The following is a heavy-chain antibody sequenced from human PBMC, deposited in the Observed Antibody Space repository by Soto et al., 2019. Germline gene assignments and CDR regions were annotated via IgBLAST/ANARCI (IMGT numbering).Heavy chain of an antibody. CDR1: GGSISSSSYY. CDR2: IYYSGST. V-gene: IGHV4-39*01. Sequence: ETLSLTCTVSGGSISSSSYYWGWIRQPPGKGLEWIGSIYYSGSTYYNPSLKSRVTISVDTSKNQFSLKLSSVTAADTAVYYCASQRGENYDFWSGYFSQVEGYYYYGMDVWGQGTTVTVSS. CDR3: ASQRGENYDFWSGYFSQVEGYYYYGMDV. D-gene: IGHD3-3*01. J-gene: IGHJ6*02.